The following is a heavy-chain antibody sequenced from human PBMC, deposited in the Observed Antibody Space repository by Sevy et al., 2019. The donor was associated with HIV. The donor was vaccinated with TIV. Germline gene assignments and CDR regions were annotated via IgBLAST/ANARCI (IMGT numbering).Heavy chain of an antibody. D-gene: IGHD3-3*01. CDR1: GFRFSDYG. J-gene: IGHJ6*02. CDR3: AKDHYDYRTGYYGYYGMDV. Sequence: GGSLRLSCAASGFRFSDYGMHWVRQAPGKGLEWVSLIRFDGSMKYIADSVKGRFTISRDKVNDTLYLQMNSPRPEDTAVYYCAKDHYDYRTGYYGYYGMDVWGQGTTVTVSS. CDR2: IRFDGSMK. V-gene: IGHV3-30*02.